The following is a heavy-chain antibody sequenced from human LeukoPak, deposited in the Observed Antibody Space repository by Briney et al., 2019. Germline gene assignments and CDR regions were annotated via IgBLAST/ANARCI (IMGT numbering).Heavy chain of an antibody. V-gene: IGHV3-23*01. CDR3: AKDRKVYEL. CDR1: GLTFSTYA. J-gene: IGHJ2*01. Sequence: PGGSLRLSCAASGLTFSTYAMSWVRQAPGKGPEWVSGISGSGGTTYYADSVKGRFSISRDNSRSMPYLQMNSLRVEDTALYYCAKDRKVYELWGRGTLVTVSS. CDR2: ISGSGGTT. D-gene: IGHD5/OR15-5a*01.